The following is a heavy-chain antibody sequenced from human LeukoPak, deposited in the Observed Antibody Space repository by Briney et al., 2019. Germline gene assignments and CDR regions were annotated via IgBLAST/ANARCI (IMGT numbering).Heavy chain of an antibody. CDR3: ARCKDYYVSGSYYKTFDY. CDR1: GGSFSDYS. Sequence: SETLSLTCAVYGGSFSDYSWTWIRQPPGKGLEWIGSIPYSGSTYYNPSLKSRVTVSVDTSKNQFSLKLSSVTAADTAVYYCARCKDYYVSGSYYKTFDYWGQGTLVTVSS. V-gene: IGHV4-34*01. J-gene: IGHJ4*02. D-gene: IGHD3-10*01. CDR2: IPYSGST.